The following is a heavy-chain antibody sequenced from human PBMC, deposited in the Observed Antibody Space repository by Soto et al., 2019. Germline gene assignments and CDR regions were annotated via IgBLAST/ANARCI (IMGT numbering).Heavy chain of an antibody. D-gene: IGHD3-16*01. CDR2: LSRGDES. CDR3: ATQTISYTWGV. CDR1: GAPVTTTKW. Sequence: QVQLQESGPGLVKPSETLSLTCTVSGAPVTTTKWWAWVRLPPGKGLEWIGELSRGDESSSNPSLEGRFTMSLYKSYNHYSLKLTSVTAADPAIYYCATQTISYTWGVWGRGASVTVSS. J-gene: IGHJ6*02. V-gene: IGHV4-4*02.